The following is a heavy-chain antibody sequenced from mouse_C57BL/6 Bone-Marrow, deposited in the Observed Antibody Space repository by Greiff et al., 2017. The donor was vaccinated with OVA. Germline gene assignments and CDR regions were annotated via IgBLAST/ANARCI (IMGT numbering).Heavy chain of an antibody. V-gene: IGHV5-4*01. CDR3: ARDRSLGPFYYAMDY. D-gene: IGHD4-1*01. Sequence: EVKLMESGGGLVKPGGSLKLSCAASGFTFSSYAMSWVRQTPEKRLEWVATISDGGSYTYYPDNVKGRFTISRDNAKNNLYLQMSHLKSEDTAMYYCARDRSLGPFYYAMDYWGQGTSVTVSS. CDR2: ISDGGSYT. J-gene: IGHJ4*01. CDR1: GFTFSSYA.